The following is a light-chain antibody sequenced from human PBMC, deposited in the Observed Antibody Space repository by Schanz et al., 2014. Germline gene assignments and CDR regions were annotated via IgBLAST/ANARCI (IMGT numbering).Light chain of an antibody. CDR1: QGISSF. CDR2: AAS. Sequence: DIQMTQSPSSLSASVGDRVTITCRASQGISSFLAWYQQKPGKVPKLLIYAASSLQSGVPSRFSGSGSGTDFTLTISSLQPEDVATYYCQKYNGAPQAFGQGTKVEIK. J-gene: IGKJ1*01. CDR3: QKYNGAPQA. V-gene: IGKV1-27*01.